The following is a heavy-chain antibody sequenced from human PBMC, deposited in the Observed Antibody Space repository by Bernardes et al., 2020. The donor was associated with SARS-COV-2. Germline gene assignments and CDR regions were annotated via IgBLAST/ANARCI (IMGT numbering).Heavy chain of an antibody. Sequence: ASVKVSCKASGYTFTASYIHWVRQAPGQGLEWMGWIYPNSCDTKYAQKFQGRVTMTRDTSINTAHMELSSLRSDDTAIYYCASVTWSNYDDFDVWGQGTMVTVSS. CDR1: GYTFTASY. CDR3: ASVTWSNYDDFDV. D-gene: IGHD4-4*01. J-gene: IGHJ3*01. V-gene: IGHV1-2*02. CDR2: IYPNSCDT.